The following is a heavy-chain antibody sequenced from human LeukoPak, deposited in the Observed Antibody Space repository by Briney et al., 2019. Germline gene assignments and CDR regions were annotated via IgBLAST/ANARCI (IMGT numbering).Heavy chain of an antibody. D-gene: IGHD6-19*01. Sequence: GESLKISCQGSGYRFTNYWIGWVRQMPGKGPEWMAIIYPGDSDTRYSPSFQGRVTISADKSISTAYLQWSSLKASDTAMYYCAAGWYGGPYDYWGQGILVTVFS. J-gene: IGHJ4*02. CDR1: GYRFTNYW. CDR2: IYPGDSDT. CDR3: AAGWYGGPYDY. V-gene: IGHV5-51*01.